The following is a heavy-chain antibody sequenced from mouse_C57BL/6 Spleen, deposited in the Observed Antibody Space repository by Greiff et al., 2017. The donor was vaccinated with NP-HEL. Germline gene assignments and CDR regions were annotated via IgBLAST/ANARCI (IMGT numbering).Heavy chain of an antibody. J-gene: IGHJ2*01. CDR3: ARRASDVYLYYFDY. V-gene: IGHV1-64*01. CDR2: IHPNSGST. Sequence: QVQLQQPGAELVKPGASVKLSCKASGYTFTSYWMHWVKQRPGQGLEWIGMIHPNSGSTNYNEKFKSKATLTVDKSSSTAYMQLSSLTSEYSAVYYCARRASDVYLYYFDYWGQGTTLSVSS. CDR1: GYTFTSYW. D-gene: IGHD1-1*01.